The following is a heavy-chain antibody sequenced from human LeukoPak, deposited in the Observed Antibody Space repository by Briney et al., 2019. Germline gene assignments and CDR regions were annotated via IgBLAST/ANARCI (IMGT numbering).Heavy chain of an antibody. D-gene: IGHD6-13*01. Sequence: PSQTLSLTCTVSVGSISSGGYYWSWIRQHPGKGLEWIGYIYNNGRTYYNPSLKSRVTISVDTSKNLFSLKVSSVTAADAAVSYRAGGSSSSWSSFVYWGQGTLVTVSS. CDR3: AGGSSSSWSSFVY. J-gene: IGHJ4*02. V-gene: IGHV4-31*03. CDR1: VGSISSGGYY. CDR2: IYNNGRT.